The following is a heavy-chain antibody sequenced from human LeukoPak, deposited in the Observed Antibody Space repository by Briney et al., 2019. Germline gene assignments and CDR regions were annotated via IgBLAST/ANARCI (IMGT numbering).Heavy chain of an antibody. V-gene: IGHV3-30*03. Sequence: GGSLRLSCAASGFTFSSYGMHWVRQAPGKGLEWVAVISYDGSKKYYADSVKGRFTISRDNAKNSLYLQMNSMRAEDTAVYYCARGASSGSYSSNDYWGQGTLVTVSS. J-gene: IGHJ4*02. D-gene: IGHD1-26*01. CDR1: GFTFSSYG. CDR3: ARGASSGSYSSNDY. CDR2: ISYDGSKK.